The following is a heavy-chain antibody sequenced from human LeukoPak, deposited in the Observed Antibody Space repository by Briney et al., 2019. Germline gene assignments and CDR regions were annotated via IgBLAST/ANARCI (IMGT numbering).Heavy chain of an antibody. CDR2: INHSGST. CDR1: GGSFSGYY. Sequence: SETLSLTCAVYGGSFSGYYWSWIRQPPGKGLEWIGEINHSGSTNYNPSPKSRVTISVDTSKNQFSLKLSSVTVADTAVYYCARAGENPIAAASGRVLNWFDPWGQGTLVTVSS. J-gene: IGHJ5*02. V-gene: IGHV4-34*01. CDR3: ARAGENPIAAASGRVLNWFDP. D-gene: IGHD6-13*01.